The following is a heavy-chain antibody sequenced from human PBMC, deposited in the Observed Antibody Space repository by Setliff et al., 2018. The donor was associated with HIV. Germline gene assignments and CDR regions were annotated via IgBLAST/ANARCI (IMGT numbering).Heavy chain of an antibody. V-gene: IGHV1-18*01. CDR3: AKDISASALYYYGMDV. CDR1: GYSFSSHG. J-gene: IGHJ6*02. D-gene: IGHD6-13*01. CDR2: ISSYTGKT. Sequence: GASVKVSCKTSGYSFSSHGVSWVRQAPGQGLEWVGWISSYTGKTKYAQNAQGRVTLTTDTSTSTAYMDLRSLRPDDTAVYYCAKDISASALYYYGMDVWGQGTTVTVSS.